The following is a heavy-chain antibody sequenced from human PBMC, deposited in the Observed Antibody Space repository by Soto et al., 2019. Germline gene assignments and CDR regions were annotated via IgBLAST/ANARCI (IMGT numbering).Heavy chain of an antibody. CDR3: ARANRPITMTYLNWFDP. D-gene: IGHD3-22*01. V-gene: IGHV4-30-2*01. J-gene: IGHJ5*02. CDR1: GGSISSGAYS. CDR2: IYHSGST. Sequence: SETLSLTCAVSGGSISSGAYSWSWIRQPPGKGLEWVGYIYHSGSTYYNPSLKSRVTISVDRSKNRFSLNLNSVTAADTAVYYCARANRPITMTYLNWFDPRGQGTPVTVSS.